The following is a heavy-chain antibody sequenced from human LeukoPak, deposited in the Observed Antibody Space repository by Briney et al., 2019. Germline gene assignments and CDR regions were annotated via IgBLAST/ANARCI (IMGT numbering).Heavy chain of an antibody. V-gene: IGHV4-39*01. J-gene: IGHJ4*02. D-gene: IGHD3-3*01. CDR2: IYYSGST. CDR3: ARVITIFGVVILMYFDY. CDR1: GGPISSSSYY. Sequence: SETLSLTCTVSGGPISSSSYYWGWIRQPPGKGLEWIGSIYYSGSTYYNPSLKSRVTISVDTSKNQFSLKLSSVTAADTAVYYCARVITIFGVVILMYFDYWGQGTLVTVSS.